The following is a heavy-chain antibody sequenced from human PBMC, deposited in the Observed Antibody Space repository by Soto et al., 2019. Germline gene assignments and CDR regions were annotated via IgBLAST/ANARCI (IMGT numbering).Heavy chain of an antibody. J-gene: IGHJ4*01. CDR1: GYTFTRFH. CDR3: ARLYASGWPRSYFDY. D-gene: IGHD6-19*01. V-gene: IGHV1-18*01. CDR2: ISAFHGST. Sequence: GASVKVSCKASGYTFTRFHIGWVLHAPGQGLEFMGWISAFHGSTNYAQKFQGRVTMTTDTPTSTAYMELRSLRSDDTAVYYCARLYASGWPRSYFDYCGHGTLVTVSS.